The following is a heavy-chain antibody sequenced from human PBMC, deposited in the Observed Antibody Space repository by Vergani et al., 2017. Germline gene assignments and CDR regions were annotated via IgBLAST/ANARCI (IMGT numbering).Heavy chain of an antibody. J-gene: IGHJ4*02. D-gene: IGHD2/OR15-2a*01. CDR3: AKDDEYYGPDTVHYFDF. CDR1: GFTFNAYG. CDR2: IRYDGRNK. Sequence: QVQLVESGGGVVQPGGSLRLSCAASGFTFNAYGMHWVRQAPGKGLEWLSFIRYDGRNKYYADSVKGRFTISRDNSKNTVYLQLNSLTDGDTALYYCAKDDEYYGPDTVHYFDFWGQGIQVTVSS. V-gene: IGHV3-30*02.